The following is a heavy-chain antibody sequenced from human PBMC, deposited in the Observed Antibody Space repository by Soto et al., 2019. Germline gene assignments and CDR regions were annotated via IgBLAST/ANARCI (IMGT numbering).Heavy chain of an antibody. V-gene: IGHV3-74*01. D-gene: IGHD6-19*01. CDR1: GFTFSSYY. CDR3: ARGPSGWYGCDY. Sequence: GSLRLSCAASGFTFSSYYMHWVRQAPGEGLVWVSRIDPDGSDTTYADSVKGRFTISRDNAKNTLYLQMDSLRVEDTALYYCARGPSGWYGCDYWGQGSVVTVSS. J-gene: IGHJ4*02. CDR2: IDPDGSDT.